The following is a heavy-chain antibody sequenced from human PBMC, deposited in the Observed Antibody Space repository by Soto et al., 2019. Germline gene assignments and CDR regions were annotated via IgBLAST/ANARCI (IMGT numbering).Heavy chain of an antibody. J-gene: IGHJ5*02. CDR2: INAGNGNT. CDR1: GYTFTSYA. Sequence: QVQLVQSGAEVKKPGASVKVSGKASGYTFTSYAMHWVRQAPGQRLEWMGWINAGNGNTKYSQKLQGRVTITRDTSASTAYMELSSLRSEDTAVYYCATGWFDPWGQGTLVTVSS. CDR3: ATGWFDP. V-gene: IGHV1-3*01.